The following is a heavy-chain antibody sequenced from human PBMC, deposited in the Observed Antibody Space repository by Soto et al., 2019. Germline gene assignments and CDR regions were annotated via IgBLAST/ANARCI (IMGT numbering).Heavy chain of an antibody. J-gene: IGHJ4*02. Sequence: EVQLLESGGGLVQPGGSLRLSCAASGFTFSSYAMSWVRQAPGKGLEGVSGISDTGGNTHYVDSVKGRFTISRDISKNTLYLQMNGLRAEDTAVYYCAKEGVRYSSGWYLDYWGQGTLVTVSS. V-gene: IGHV3-23*01. D-gene: IGHD6-19*01. CDR1: GFTFSSYA. CDR3: AKEGVRYSSGWYLDY. CDR2: ISDTGGNT.